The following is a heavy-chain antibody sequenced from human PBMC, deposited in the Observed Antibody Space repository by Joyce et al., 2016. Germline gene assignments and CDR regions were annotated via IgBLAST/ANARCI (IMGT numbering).Heavy chain of an antibody. CDR1: GFSLNTNGEG. J-gene: IGHJ5*02. Sequence: QITLKESGPALVKPTQTLMLTCAFSGFSLNTNGEGVGWIRQPPGRALEWVAVTYWNGAKLYSPSLKTRLSITKDTSKDQVVLLMTNMDPVDTATYYCAHVQYGDFVGWFDPWGQGTLVTVSS. CDR3: AHVQYGDFVGWFDP. D-gene: IGHD4-17*01. CDR2: TYWNGAK. V-gene: IGHV2-5*01.